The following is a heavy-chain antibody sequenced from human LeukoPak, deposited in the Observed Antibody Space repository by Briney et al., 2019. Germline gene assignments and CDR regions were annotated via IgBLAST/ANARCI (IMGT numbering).Heavy chain of an antibody. Sequence: SETLSLTCTVSGGSISSSSYYWGWIRQPPGKGLEWIGSIYYSGGTYYNPSLKSRVTISVDTSKNQFSLKLSSVTAADTAVYYCARANYDFWSGYYRDAFDIWGQGTMVTVSS. J-gene: IGHJ3*02. V-gene: IGHV4-39*07. CDR1: GGSISSSSYY. D-gene: IGHD3-3*01. CDR3: ARANYDFWSGYYRDAFDI. CDR2: IYYSGGT.